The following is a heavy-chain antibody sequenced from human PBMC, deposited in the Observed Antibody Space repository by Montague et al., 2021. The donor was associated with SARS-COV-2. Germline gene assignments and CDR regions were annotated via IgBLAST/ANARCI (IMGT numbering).Heavy chain of an antibody. D-gene: IGHD3-9*01. J-gene: IGHJ6*02. Sequence: TLSLTCTVSGGSINSGSYYWGWIRQAAGKGLEWIGRISTSGNTKYNTSLKSRDTISVDTSQNQFSLKMYSVTAADTAVYYCARDTRPNFAYYDILAGDYYYYGIDVWGQGTTVTVSS. V-gene: IGHV4-61*02. CDR3: ARDTRPNFAYYDILAGDYYYYGIDV. CDR2: ISTSGNT. CDR1: GGSINSGSYY.